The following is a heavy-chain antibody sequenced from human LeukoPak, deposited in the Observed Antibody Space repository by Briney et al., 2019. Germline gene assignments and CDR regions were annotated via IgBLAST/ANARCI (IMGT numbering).Heavy chain of an antibody. D-gene: IGHD5-18*01. CDR2: IYYSGSA. Sequence: SQTLSLTCTVSGGSISSGDYYWGWIRQPPGKGLEWIGYIYYSGSAYYNPSLKSRVTISVDTSKNQFSLKLSSVTAADTPVYYCARAKGYSYGPFDYWGQGTLVTVSS. CDR1: GGSISSGDYY. J-gene: IGHJ4*02. V-gene: IGHV4-30-4*08. CDR3: ARAKGYSYGPFDY.